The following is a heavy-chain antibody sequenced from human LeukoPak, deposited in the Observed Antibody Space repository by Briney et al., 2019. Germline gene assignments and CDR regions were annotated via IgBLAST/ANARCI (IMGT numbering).Heavy chain of an antibody. CDR3: AKDLVDDFWVGDYGGSDY. D-gene: IGHD3-3*01. Sequence: GGPQRLSCAASGCTFSSYGMHWLRKAPEKGLEWVAFIRYDCSDKYYADSVKGRFTISRDNSKNTLNLQMNSLRAEDTAVYYCAKDLVDDFWVGDYGGSDYWGQGTLVTVSS. J-gene: IGHJ4*02. CDR2: IRYDCSDK. CDR1: GCTFSSYG. V-gene: IGHV3-30*02.